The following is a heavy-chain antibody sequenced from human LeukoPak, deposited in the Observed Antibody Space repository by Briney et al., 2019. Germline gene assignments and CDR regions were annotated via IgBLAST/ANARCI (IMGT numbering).Heavy chain of an antibody. V-gene: IGHV4-59*08. Sequence: SETLSLTCTVSGGSISIYYWSCIRQPPGKGLEWIGHIYYSGSTNYNPSLKSRVTISVDTSKNQFSLKLSSVTAADTAVYYCARAWRYCSGGSCYWFDPWGQGTLVTVSS. CDR2: IYYSGST. D-gene: IGHD2-15*01. CDR1: GGSISIYY. CDR3: ARAWRYCSGGSCYWFDP. J-gene: IGHJ5*02.